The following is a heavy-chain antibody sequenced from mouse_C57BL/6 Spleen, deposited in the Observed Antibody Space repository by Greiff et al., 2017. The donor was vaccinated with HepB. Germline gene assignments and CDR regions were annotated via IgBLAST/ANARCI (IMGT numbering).Heavy chain of an antibody. CDR1: GYTFTSYW. J-gene: IGHJ1*03. Sequence: QVHVKQPGAELVKPGASVKMSCKASGYTFTSYWITWVKQRPGQGLEWIGDIYPGSGSTNYNEKFKSKATLAVDTSSSTAYMQLSSLTSEDSAVYYCAGYGYDGYFDVWGTGTTVTVSS. CDR3: AGYGYDGYFDV. D-gene: IGHD2-2*01. CDR2: IYPGSGST. V-gene: IGHV1-55*01.